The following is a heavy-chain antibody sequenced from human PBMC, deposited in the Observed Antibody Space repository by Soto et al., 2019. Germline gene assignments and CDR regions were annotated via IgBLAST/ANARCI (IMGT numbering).Heavy chain of an antibody. Sequence: ASVKVSCKASGYTFTSYGISWVRQAPGQGLEWMGWISAYNGNTNYAQKLQGRVTMTTDTSTSTAYMELRSLRSDDTAVYYCARDTGIAVAGTRQYYYYGMDVWGQGTTATVSS. V-gene: IGHV1-18*01. CDR1: GYTFTSYG. CDR3: ARDTGIAVAGTRQYYYYGMDV. D-gene: IGHD6-19*01. J-gene: IGHJ6*02. CDR2: ISAYNGNT.